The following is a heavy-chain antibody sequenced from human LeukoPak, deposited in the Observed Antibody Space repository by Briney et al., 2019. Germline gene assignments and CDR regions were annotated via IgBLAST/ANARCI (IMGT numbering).Heavy chain of an antibody. D-gene: IGHD6-25*01. J-gene: IGHJ4*02. V-gene: IGHV5-51*01. CDR3: ARRSGRWSDFDY. CDR2: IYPGDSET. CDR1: GYSFTSYW. Sequence: GESLKISCKGSGYSFTSYWIAWVRQMPGKGLEWMGIIYPGDSETRYGPSFQGQVTISADRSLTTAYLQWSSLSASDTAIYYCARRSGRWSDFDYWGQGTLVTVSS.